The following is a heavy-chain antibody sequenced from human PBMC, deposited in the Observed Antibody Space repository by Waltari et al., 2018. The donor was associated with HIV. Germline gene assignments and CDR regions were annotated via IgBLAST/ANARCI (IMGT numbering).Heavy chain of an antibody. V-gene: IGHV3-30*02. CDR3: AAPHLYSDPVDYFDY. Sequence: QVQLVESGGGVVQPGGSLRLSCAASGFPFSSYGMPWVRQAPGKGLEWVAFIRYDGSNKYYADSVKGRFTISRDNSKNTLYLQMNSLRAEDTAVYYCAAPHLYSDPVDYFDYWGQGTLVTVSS. J-gene: IGHJ4*02. CDR2: IRYDGSNK. D-gene: IGHD1-26*01. CDR1: GFPFSSYG.